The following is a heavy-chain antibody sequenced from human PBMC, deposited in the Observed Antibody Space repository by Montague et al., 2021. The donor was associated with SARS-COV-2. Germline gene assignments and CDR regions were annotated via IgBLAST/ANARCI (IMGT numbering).Heavy chain of an antibody. CDR3: ARKTSRGLTIFGVVTASYCFGH. J-gene: IGHJ4*02. CDR1: GGSISSSSYF. CDR2: IYYSGST. D-gene: IGHD3-3*01. V-gene: IGHV4-39*01. Sequence: SETLSLTCTVSGGSISSSSYFWGWIRQPPGKGLEWIGSIYYSGSTYYNPSLKSRVTISVDTSKNQFSLKLSSVTAADPAVFYCARKTSRGLTIFGVVTASYCFGHGGQGTLGTGSA.